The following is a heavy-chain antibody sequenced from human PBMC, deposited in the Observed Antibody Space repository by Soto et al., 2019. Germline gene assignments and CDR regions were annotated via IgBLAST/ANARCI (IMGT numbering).Heavy chain of an antibody. Sequence: PGGSLRLSCADSGFAFSSYSMNWVRQAPGKGLEWVSSISSSSSYIYYADSVKGRFTISRDNAKNSLYLQMNSLRAEDTAVYYCATSAGKSSGWKYWGQGTLVTVSS. CDR2: ISSSSSYI. CDR3: ATSAGKSSGWKY. CDR1: GFAFSSYS. D-gene: IGHD6-19*01. V-gene: IGHV3-21*01. J-gene: IGHJ4*02.